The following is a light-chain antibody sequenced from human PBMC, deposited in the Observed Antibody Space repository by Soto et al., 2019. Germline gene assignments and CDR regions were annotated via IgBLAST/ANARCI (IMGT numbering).Light chain of an antibody. Sequence: NFMLTQPHSVSESPGKTVTISCTGSSGSIASNYVQWYQQRPGSAPTTVIYEDNQRPSGVPDRFSGSIDSSSNSASLTISGLKTEDEADYYCQSYDSSRWVFGGGTQLTAL. CDR2: EDN. J-gene: IGLJ3*02. CDR1: SGSIASNY. V-gene: IGLV6-57*02. CDR3: QSYDSSRWV.